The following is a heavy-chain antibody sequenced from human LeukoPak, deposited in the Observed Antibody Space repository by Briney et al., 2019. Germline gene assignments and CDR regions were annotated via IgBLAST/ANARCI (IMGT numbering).Heavy chain of an antibody. J-gene: IGHJ1*01. CDR3: AREDSSGYYGWSH. D-gene: IGHD3-22*01. Sequence: GGSLRLSCAASGFTFSSYWMSWVRQAPGKGLEWVANIKQDGSEKYYVDSVKGRFTISRDNAKNSLYLQMNSLRAEDTAVYYCAREDSSGYYGWSHWGQGTLVTVSS. CDR1: GFTFSSYW. V-gene: IGHV3-7*01. CDR2: IKQDGSEK.